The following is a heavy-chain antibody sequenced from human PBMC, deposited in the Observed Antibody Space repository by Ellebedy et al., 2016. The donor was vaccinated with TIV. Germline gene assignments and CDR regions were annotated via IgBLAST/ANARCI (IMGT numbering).Heavy chain of an antibody. Sequence: AASVKVSCKSSGYTFTSYTIHWVRQASGQGLEWMGWMNPNSGDTGYSLKFQGRVTMTTNRSVSTAYMELLSLASDDTAMYYCARAGGRGYGEIDDWGQGTLVTVSS. J-gene: IGHJ4*02. CDR1: GYTFTSYT. CDR2: MNPNSGDT. D-gene: IGHD4-17*01. V-gene: IGHV1-8*01. CDR3: ARAGGRGYGEIDD.